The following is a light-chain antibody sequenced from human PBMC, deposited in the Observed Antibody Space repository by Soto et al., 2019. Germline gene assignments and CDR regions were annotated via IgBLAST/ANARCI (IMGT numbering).Light chain of an antibody. CDR1: RTDVGSYDL. Sequence: QSALTQPASVSGSPGQSITISCTGTRTDVGSYDLVSWYQQVPGKVPKLVIYEVTKRPSGVSNRFSGSKSGNTASLTISGLQAEDEADYYCCSYAGTSSFVLFGGGTKLTVL. CDR3: CSYAGTSSFVL. CDR2: EVT. V-gene: IGLV2-23*02. J-gene: IGLJ2*01.